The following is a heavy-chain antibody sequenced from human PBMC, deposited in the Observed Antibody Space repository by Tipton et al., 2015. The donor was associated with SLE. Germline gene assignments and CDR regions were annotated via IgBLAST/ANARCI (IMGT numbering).Heavy chain of an antibody. V-gene: IGHV4-34*01. CDR3: ASWGPIVYYYYYMDV. J-gene: IGHJ6*03. CDR2: INHSGST. Sequence: GLVKPSETLSLTCAVYGGSFSGYYWSWIRQPPGKGLEWIGEINHSGSTNYNPSLKSRVTISVDTSKNQFSLKLSSVTAADTAVYYCASWGPIVYYYYYMDVWGKVTTVTVSS. D-gene: IGHD3-16*01. CDR1: GGSFSGYY.